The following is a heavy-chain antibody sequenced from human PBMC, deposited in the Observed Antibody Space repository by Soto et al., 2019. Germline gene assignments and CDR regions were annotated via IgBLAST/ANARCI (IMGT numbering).Heavy chain of an antibody. J-gene: IGHJ5*02. CDR2: IYSGGTT. CDR1: GFTVSSNY. CDR3: ARNGDSSDYRGWFAP. D-gene: IGHD3-22*01. Sequence: EVQLVESGGGLVQPGGSLRLSCAASGFTVSSNYMSWVRQAPGKGLEWVSVIYSGGTTYYADSVKGRFTISRDNSKNTRYLKMNRVRAEDTAVYYCARNGDSSDYRGWFAPWGQGTLVTVSA. V-gene: IGHV3-66*01.